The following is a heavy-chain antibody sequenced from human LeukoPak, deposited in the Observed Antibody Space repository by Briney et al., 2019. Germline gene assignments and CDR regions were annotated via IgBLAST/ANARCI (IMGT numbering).Heavy chain of an antibody. V-gene: IGHV3-30*03. CDR3: ARDYDLAAAGSPNYYYYGMDV. CDR1: GFTFSSYG. Sequence: GGSLRLSCAASGFTFSSYGMHWVRQAPGKGLEWVAVISYDGSNKYYADSVKGRFTISRDNSKNTLYLQMNSLRAEDTAVYYCARDYDLAAAGSPNYYYYGMDVWGQGTTVTVSS. CDR2: ISYDGSNK. D-gene: IGHD6-13*01. J-gene: IGHJ6*02.